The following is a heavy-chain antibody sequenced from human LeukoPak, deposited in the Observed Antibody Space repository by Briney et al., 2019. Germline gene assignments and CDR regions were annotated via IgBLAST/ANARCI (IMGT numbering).Heavy chain of an antibody. CDR1: GFTFSSYS. Sequence: GGSLRLSCAAPGFTFSSYSVNWVRQAPGKGLEWVSSISSSSSYIYYADSVKGRFTISRDNAKNSLYLQMNSLRAEDTAVYYCASDDFYHVPTGGQGTLVTVSS. D-gene: IGHD2/OR15-2a*01. CDR2: ISSSSSYI. CDR3: ASDDFYHVPT. V-gene: IGHV3-21*01. J-gene: IGHJ1*01.